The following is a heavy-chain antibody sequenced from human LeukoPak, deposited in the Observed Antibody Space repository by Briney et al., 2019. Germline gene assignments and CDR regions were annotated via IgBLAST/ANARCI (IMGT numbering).Heavy chain of an antibody. CDR2: MNPNSGNT. CDR3: ARAEQPATFYYYHYYMDV. D-gene: IGHD6-13*01. CDR1: GYTFTRYD. J-gene: IGHJ6*03. V-gene: IGHV1-8*01. Sequence: ASVKVSCKASGYTFTRYDINWVRQATGQGLEWMGWMNPNSGNTGYAQKFQGRVTMTRNTSISTAYMELSSLRSEDTAVYYCARAEQPATFYYYHYYMDVWGKGTTVTVSS.